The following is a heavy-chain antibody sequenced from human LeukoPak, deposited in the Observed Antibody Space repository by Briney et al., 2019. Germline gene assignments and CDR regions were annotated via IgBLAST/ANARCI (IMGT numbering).Heavy chain of an antibody. CDR1: GVTFSSYE. CDR2: IKQDGSEK. J-gene: IGHJ4*02. Sequence: GGSLRLSCAASGVTFSSYEMNWVRQAPGKGLEWVANIKQDGSEKYYVDSVKGRFTISRDNAKNSLYLQMNSLRAEDTAVYYCARDSRAAAGSDYWGQGTLVTVSS. D-gene: IGHD6-13*01. CDR3: ARDSRAAAGSDY. V-gene: IGHV3-7*01.